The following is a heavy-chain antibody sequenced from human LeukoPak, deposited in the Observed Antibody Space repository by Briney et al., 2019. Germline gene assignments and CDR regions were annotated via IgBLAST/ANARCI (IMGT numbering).Heavy chain of an antibody. CDR3: AGASSDGVIIDATSFDL. Sequence: GGSLRLSCAVSGSIGIDGYMSWVRQAPGKGLEWLSVNYRGGARYYSDSVKGRFTISRDSSNNAWHLQLHNLRVEDTAVYYCAGASSDGVIIDATSFDLWGQGTLVIVSS. CDR2: NYRGGAR. CDR1: GSIGIDGY. D-gene: IGHD2-15*01. V-gene: IGHV3-66*01. J-gene: IGHJ4*02.